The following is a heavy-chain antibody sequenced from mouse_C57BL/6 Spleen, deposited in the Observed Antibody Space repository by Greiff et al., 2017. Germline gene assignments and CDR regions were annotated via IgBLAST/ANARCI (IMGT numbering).Heavy chain of an antibody. CDR3: ASSTMVTTRYFDV. J-gene: IGHJ1*03. Sequence: QVQLKESGPGLVQPSQSLSITCTVSGFSLTSYGVHWVRQSPGKGLEWLGVIWSGGSTDYNAAFISRLSISKDNSKSQVFFKMNSLQADDTAIYYCASSTMVTTRYFDVWGTGTTVTVSS. V-gene: IGHV2-2*01. CDR1: GFSLTSYG. CDR2: IWSGGST. D-gene: IGHD2-2*01.